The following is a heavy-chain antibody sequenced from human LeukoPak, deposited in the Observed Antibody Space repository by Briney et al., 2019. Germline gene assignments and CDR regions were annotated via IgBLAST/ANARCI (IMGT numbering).Heavy chain of an antibody. CDR1: GGTFSSYA. Sequence: SVKVSCKASGGTFSSYAISWVRQAPGQGLEWMGGIIPIFGTANYAQKFQGRVTITADESTSTAYMELSSLRSEDTAVYYCARGGGERDFWSGYYLDYWGQGTLVTVSS. CDR3: ARGGGERDFWSGYYLDY. D-gene: IGHD3-3*01. CDR2: IIPIFGTA. J-gene: IGHJ4*02. V-gene: IGHV1-69*13.